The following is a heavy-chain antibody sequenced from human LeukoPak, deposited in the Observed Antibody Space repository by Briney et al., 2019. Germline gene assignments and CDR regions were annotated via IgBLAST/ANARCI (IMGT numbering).Heavy chain of an antibody. CDR2: MNPNSGNT. Sequence: ASVKVSCKASGYTFTSYDINWVRQATGQGLERMGRMNPNSGNTGYAQKFQGRVTMTRNTSISTAYMELSSLRSEDTAVYYCARGGSPIFGVVTYDYWGQGTLVTVSS. CDR1: GYTFTSYD. D-gene: IGHD3-3*01. J-gene: IGHJ4*02. CDR3: ARGGSPIFGVVTYDY. V-gene: IGHV1-8*01.